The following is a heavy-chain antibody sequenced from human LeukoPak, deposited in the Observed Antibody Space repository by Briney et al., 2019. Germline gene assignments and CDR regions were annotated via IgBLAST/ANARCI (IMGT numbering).Heavy chain of an antibody. CDR3: ASEKYSNYGGY. CDR2: IYYSGST. CDR1: GGSFSGYY. Sequence: SETLSLTCAVYGGSFSGYYWSWIRQPPGKGLEWIGSIYYSGSTYYNPSLKSRVTISVDTSKNQFSLKLSSVTTADTAVYYCASEKYSNYGGYWGQGTLVTVSS. V-gene: IGHV4-34*01. D-gene: IGHD4-11*01. J-gene: IGHJ4*02.